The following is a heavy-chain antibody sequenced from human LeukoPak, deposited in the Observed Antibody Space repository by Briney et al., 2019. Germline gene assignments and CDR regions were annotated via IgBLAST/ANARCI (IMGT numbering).Heavy chain of an antibody. V-gene: IGHV7-4-1*02. CDR2: INTNAGRP. CDR1: GYTFSTYP. Sequence: ASVKVSCKASGYTFSTYPLNWVRQAPGQGLEWMGWINTNAGRPTYAQGLTALFVFSLDTSVSTAFLQISSLKAEDTALYYCVRGIDTTGYFNYWGQGTLVTVSS. CDR3: VRGIDTTGYFNY. J-gene: IGHJ4*02. D-gene: IGHD3-22*01.